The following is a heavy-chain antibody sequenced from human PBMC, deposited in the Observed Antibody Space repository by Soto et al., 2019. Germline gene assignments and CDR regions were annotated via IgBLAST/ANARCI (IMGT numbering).Heavy chain of an antibody. CDR3: ASNHDYGDYDSYYYYYGMDV. D-gene: IGHD4-17*01. J-gene: IGHJ6*02. Sequence: GXSVKVSCRASGGTLIGYAIIWVRQAPGEGLEWMGGIIPIFGTANYAQKFQGRVTITADESTSTAYMELSSLRSEDTAVYYCASNHDYGDYDSYYYYYGMDVWGQRTTVTVS. V-gene: IGHV1-69*01. CDR2: IIPIFGTA. CDR1: GGTLIGYA.